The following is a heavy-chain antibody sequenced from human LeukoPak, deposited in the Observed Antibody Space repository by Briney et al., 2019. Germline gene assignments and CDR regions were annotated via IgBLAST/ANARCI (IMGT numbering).Heavy chain of an antibody. J-gene: IGHJ4*02. D-gene: IGHD5-24*01. CDR2: IKQDGSEK. CDR1: GFTFSSYA. Sequence: AGGSLRLSCAASGFTFSSYAMHWVRQAPGKGLEWVANIKQDGSEKYYVDSVKGRFTISRDNAKKSLYLQMNSLRAEDTAVYYCARETEMANLDYWGQGTLVTVSS. CDR3: ARETEMANLDY. V-gene: IGHV3-7*04.